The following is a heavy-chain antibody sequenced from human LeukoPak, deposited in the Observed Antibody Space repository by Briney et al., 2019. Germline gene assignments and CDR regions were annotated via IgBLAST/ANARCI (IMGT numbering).Heavy chain of an antibody. CDR3: ARGSHDILTGYPDGYFDL. D-gene: IGHD3-9*01. V-gene: IGHV1-46*01. J-gene: IGHJ2*01. CDR1: GYTFTSYY. Sequence: GASVKVSCKASGYTFTSYYMHWVRQAPGQGLEWMGIINPSGGSTSYAQKFQGRVTMTRDMSTSTVYMELSSLRSEDTAVYYCARGSHDILTGYPDGYFDLWGRGTLVTVSS. CDR2: INPSGGST.